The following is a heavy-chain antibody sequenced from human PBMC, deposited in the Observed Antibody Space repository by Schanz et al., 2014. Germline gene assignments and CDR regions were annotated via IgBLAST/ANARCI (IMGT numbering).Heavy chain of an antibody. CDR3: ATLDYADSVS. D-gene: IGHD4-17*01. Sequence: QVQLVQSGADVKKPGSSVRVSCKASGGTFSRLTFSWVRQAPGQGLEWMGRVIPILGVTHYAQKFQGRVTITADKSTTKAYMELNSLNSDDTAVYYCATLDYADSVSWGQGTLVTVSS. V-gene: IGHV1-69*02. CDR2: VIPILGVT. CDR1: GGTFSRLT. J-gene: IGHJ5*02.